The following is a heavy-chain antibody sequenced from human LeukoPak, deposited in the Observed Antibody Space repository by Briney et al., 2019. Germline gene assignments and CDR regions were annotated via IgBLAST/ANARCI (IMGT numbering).Heavy chain of an antibody. Sequence: GGSRRLSCAASGFTFSSYAMSWVRQAPGKGLKWVSAISGSGGSTYYADSVKGRFTISRDNSKNTLYLQMNSLRAEDTAVYYCAKRYCSGGSCYMGFDYWGQGTLVTVSS. J-gene: IGHJ4*02. CDR1: GFTFSSYA. CDR2: ISGSGGST. V-gene: IGHV3-23*01. CDR3: AKRYCSGGSCYMGFDY. D-gene: IGHD2-15*01.